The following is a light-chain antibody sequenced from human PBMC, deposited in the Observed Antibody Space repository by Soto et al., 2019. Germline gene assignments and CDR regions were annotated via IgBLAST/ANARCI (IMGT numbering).Light chain of an antibody. CDR3: LQDYNYPQT. CDR2: AAS. Sequence: IQMAQCPSTLSASIGDRVTITFRASQSIGRWLAWYQQKKGKAPKLLIYAASSLQSGVPSRFSGSGYGTDFNLTISSLQTEDFATYYCLQDYNYPQTFGQGTKVDIK. CDR1: QSIGRW. J-gene: IGKJ1*01. V-gene: IGKV1-6*01.